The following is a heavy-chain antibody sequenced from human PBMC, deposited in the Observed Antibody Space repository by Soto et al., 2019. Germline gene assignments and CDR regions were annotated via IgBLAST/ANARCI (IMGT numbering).Heavy chain of an antibody. CDR3: AREGSYSAYNFAHGIQLWSFDF. D-gene: IGHD5-12*01. V-gene: IGHV4-4*07. J-gene: IGHJ4*02. Sequence: PSETLSLTCTVSGGSINTFYWSWVRQPAGKGLEWIGRIFSSGSTSFNPSLESRVAMSVDTSKNHFSLNLSSVTAADMAVYYCAREGSYSAYNFAHGIQLWSFDFWGKGALVALSS. CDR2: IFSSGST. CDR1: GGSINTFY.